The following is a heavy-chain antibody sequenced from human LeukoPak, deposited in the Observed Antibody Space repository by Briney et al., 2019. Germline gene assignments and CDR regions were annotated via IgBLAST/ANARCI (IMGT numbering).Heavy chain of an antibody. J-gene: IGHJ4*02. D-gene: IGHD3-10*01. Sequence: GRSLRLSWAASGFIFSTHGMHWVRQAPGKGLEWVSLISYDGSTKYYADSVEGRFTISRDNSKSTLYLQLHSLRVEDTAVYYCAKDRHFYGAGTYYNLDYWGQGTLVTVSS. CDR1: GFIFSTHG. CDR3: AKDRHFYGAGTYYNLDY. CDR2: ISYDGSTK. V-gene: IGHV3-30*18.